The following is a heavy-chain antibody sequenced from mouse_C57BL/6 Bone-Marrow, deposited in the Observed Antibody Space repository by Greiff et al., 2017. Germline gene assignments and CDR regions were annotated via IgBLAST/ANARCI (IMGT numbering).Heavy chain of an antibody. J-gene: IGHJ2*01. D-gene: IGHD1-1*01. CDR3: ARWITTVVATGFDD. V-gene: IGHV1-59*01. CDR2: IDPSDSYT. Sequence: QVQLKQPGAELVRPGTSVKLSCKASGYTFTSYWLHWVKQRPGQGLEWIGVIDPSDSYTNYNQKFKGKATLTVDTSSSTASMQLSSLTSEDSAVYDCARWITTVVATGFDDWGQGTTLTVSS. CDR1: GYTFTSYW.